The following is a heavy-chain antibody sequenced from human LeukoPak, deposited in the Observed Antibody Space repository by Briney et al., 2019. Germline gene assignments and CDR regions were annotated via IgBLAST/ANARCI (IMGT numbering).Heavy chain of an antibody. Sequence: PSQTLSLTCTVSGGSFSSGGYYWSWIRQHPGKGLEWIGYIFYSGTTYYNPSLKSRVIISVDASKNQFSLRLSSVTAADTAVYYCARGGASSKWFDPWGQGTLVTVSS. D-gene: IGHD6-13*01. V-gene: IGHV4-31*03. CDR1: GGSFSSGGYY. CDR2: IFYSGTT. CDR3: ARGGASSKWFDP. J-gene: IGHJ5*02.